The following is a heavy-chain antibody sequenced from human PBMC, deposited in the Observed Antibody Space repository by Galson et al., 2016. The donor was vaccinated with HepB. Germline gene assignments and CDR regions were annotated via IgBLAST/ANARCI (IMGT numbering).Heavy chain of an antibody. D-gene: IGHD3-10*01. CDR3: AKVHRGAMAEAFDI. CDR1: GFTFSNFA. Sequence: SLRLSCAASGFTFSNFAMTWVRQAPGKGLEWVSLISESGGRTYYADSVKGRFTMSRDNSKNTVFLQMNSLRAEDTAVYYCAKVHRGAMAEAFDIWGQGTMVTVSS. J-gene: IGHJ3*02. CDR2: ISESGGRT. V-gene: IGHV3-23*01.